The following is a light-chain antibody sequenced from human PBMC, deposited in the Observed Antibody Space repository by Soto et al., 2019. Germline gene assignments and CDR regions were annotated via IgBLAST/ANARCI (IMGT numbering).Light chain of an antibody. Sequence: EIGLTQSPATLSVSPGARATLSCRVGQRVTNDYLAWYQQRAGQAPRLLIYEASTRATGVPARFSGSGSGPDYALTITRLEPEDFAVYSCQQYGFSPISFGQGTRLEIK. CDR1: QRVTNDY. J-gene: IGKJ5*01. CDR2: EAS. CDR3: QQYGFSPIS. V-gene: IGKV3-20*01.